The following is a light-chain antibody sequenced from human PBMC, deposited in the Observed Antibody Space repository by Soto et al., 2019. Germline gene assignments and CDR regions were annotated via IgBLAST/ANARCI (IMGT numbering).Light chain of an antibody. V-gene: IGKV1-39*01. CDR3: QQSFSSPPWT. CDR2: AAS. CDR1: QNIKTY. J-gene: IGKJ1*01. Sequence: DIQMTQSPSSLSASVGDSVTITCRASQNIKTYLNWYQQKPGKAPNLLIYAASSLHSGVPSRFSGSGSGTDFTLTIRSLQPEDFATYYCQQSFSSPPWTFGQGTKVEIK.